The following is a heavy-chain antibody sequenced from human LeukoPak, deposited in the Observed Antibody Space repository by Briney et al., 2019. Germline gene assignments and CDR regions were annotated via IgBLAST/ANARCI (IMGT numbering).Heavy chain of an antibody. J-gene: IGHJ5*02. D-gene: IGHD6-13*01. CDR3: VRDSDGAAQFDP. Sequence: SETLSLTCTVSGGSISSYHWSWIRQPPGKGLEWIGHIFASGSTNYNPSLKSRVTISVDRSKNQFSLKLSSVTAADTAVYYCVRDSDGAAQFDPWGQGTLVTVSS. CDR2: IFASGST. CDR1: GGSISSYH. V-gene: IGHV4-4*07.